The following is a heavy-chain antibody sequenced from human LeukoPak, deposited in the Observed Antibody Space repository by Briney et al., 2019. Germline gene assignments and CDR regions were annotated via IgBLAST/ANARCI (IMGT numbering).Heavy chain of an antibody. V-gene: IGHV4-34*01. CDR2: INHSGST. CDR3: ARGFYDSAGYSTPFDS. Sequence: PSETLSLTCAVYGGSFSGYYWSWIRQPPGKGLEWIGEINHSGSTNYNPSLKSRVTISVDTSKNQFSPKLSSVTAADTAVYYCARGFYDSAGYSTPFDSWGQGIPVAVSS. J-gene: IGHJ4*02. CDR1: GGSFSGYY. D-gene: IGHD3-22*01.